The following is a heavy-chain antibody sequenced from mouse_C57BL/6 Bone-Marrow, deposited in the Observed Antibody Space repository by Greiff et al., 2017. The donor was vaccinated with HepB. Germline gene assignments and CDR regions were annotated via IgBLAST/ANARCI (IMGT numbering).Heavy chain of an antibody. CDR3: ARGGYDDPDWYFDV. Sequence: QVQLKQSGAELARPGASVKLSCKASGYTFTSYGISWVKQRTGQGLEWIGEIYPRSGNTYYNEKFKGKATLTADKSSSTAYMELRSLTSEDSAVYFCARGGYDDPDWYFDVWGTGTTVTVSS. CDR2: IYPRSGNT. V-gene: IGHV1-81*01. D-gene: IGHD2-14*01. J-gene: IGHJ1*03. CDR1: GYTFTSYG.